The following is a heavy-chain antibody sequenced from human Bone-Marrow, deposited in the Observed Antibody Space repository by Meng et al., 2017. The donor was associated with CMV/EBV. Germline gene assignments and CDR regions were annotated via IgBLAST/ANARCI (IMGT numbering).Heavy chain of an antibody. V-gene: IGHV3-23*01. J-gene: IGHJ4*02. CDR3: AKDFPLLWFGELISSYFDY. Sequence: GESLKISCAASGFTVSSNEMSWVRQAPGKGLEWVSAISGSGGSTYYADSVKGRFTISRDNSKNTLYLQMNSLRAEDTAVYYCAKDFPLLWFGELISSYFDYWGQGTLVTVSS. D-gene: IGHD3-10*01. CDR2: ISGSGGST. CDR1: GFTVSSNE.